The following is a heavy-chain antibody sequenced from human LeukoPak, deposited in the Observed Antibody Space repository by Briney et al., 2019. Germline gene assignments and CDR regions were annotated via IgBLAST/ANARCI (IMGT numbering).Heavy chain of an antibody. D-gene: IGHD4-17*01. J-gene: IGHJ4*02. CDR2: ISYDGSNK. CDR3: AKSGGVTTTLGY. CDR1: GFTFSSYA. V-gene: IGHV3-30*04. Sequence: GGSLRLSCAASGFTFSSYAMHWVRQAPGKGLEWVAVISYDGSNKYYADSVKGRFTISRDNSKNTLYLQMNSLRAEDTAVYYCAKSGGVTTTLGYWGQGTLVTVSS.